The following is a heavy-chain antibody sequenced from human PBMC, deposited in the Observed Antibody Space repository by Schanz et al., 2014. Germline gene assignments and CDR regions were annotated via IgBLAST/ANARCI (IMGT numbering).Heavy chain of an antibody. CDR1: GFTFFGSFA. CDR3: ARDQYYFSSGNPFDI. Sequence: VQLLESGGGLVQPGGSLRLSCVASGFTFFGSFAMSWVRQAPGKGLEWVSSIVGGGGRTYYADSVKGRFTISRDTSKNTLYLLLNSLRAEDTAVYYCARDQYYFSSGNPFDIWGQGTMVTVSS. D-gene: IGHD3-10*01. J-gene: IGHJ3*02. CDR2: IVGGGGRT. V-gene: IGHV3-23*01.